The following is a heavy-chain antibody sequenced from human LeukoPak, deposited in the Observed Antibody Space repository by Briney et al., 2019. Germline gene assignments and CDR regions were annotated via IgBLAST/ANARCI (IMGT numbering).Heavy chain of an antibody. Sequence: SETLSLTCTVSGGSISSYYWSWIRQPPGKGLEWIGYFHYSGSTNYNPSLKSRVTISVDTSKNQFSLKLSSVTAADTAVYYCARDSPYYYGSGSATYYMDVWGKGTTVTISS. CDR2: FHYSGST. J-gene: IGHJ6*03. CDR3: ARDSPYYYGSGSATYYMDV. CDR1: GGSISSYY. V-gene: IGHV4-59*01. D-gene: IGHD3-10*01.